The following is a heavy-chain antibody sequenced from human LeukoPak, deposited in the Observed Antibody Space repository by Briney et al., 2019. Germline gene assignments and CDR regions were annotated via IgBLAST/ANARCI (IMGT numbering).Heavy chain of an antibody. J-gene: IGHJ5*02. CDR1: GFTFSSYS. D-gene: IGHD5-18*01. Sequence: GGSLRLSCAASGFTFSSYSMTWVRQAPGKGLEWVSYISSSGSTIYYADSVKGRFTISRDNAKNSLYLQMNSLRAEDTAVYYCARGQAGYSYGYNHWGQGTLVTVSS. CDR3: ARGQAGYSYGYNH. V-gene: IGHV3-48*04. CDR2: ISSSGSTI.